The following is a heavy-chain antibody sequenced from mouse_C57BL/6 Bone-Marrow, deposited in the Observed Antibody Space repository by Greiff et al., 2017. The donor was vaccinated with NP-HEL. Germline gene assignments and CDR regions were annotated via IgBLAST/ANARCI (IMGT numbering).Heavy chain of an antibody. J-gene: IGHJ3*01. CDR2: IDPADGET. D-gene: IGHD1-1*01. Sequence: EVQLQQPGAELVKPGASVKLSCTASGFNINDYYMHWVKQRPGQGLEWIGRIDPADGETKYAPKFQGKATMTADTSSNTAYLQLSSLTSEDKAVYYCARSYGVFAYWGQGPLVTVSA. V-gene: IGHV14-2*01. CDR1: GFNINDYY. CDR3: ARSYGVFAY.